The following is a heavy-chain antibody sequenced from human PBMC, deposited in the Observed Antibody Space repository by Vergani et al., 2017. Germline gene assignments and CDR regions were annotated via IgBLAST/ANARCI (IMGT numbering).Heavy chain of an antibody. Sequence: QVQLQESGPGLVKPSQTLSLTCTVSGGSISSYYWSWIRQPAGKGLEWIGRIYTSGSTNXNPSLKSRVTMSVDTSKNQFSLKLSSVTAADTAGYYCAREGPAGRGGLVLGFVRQGERTSHTPAMGGARTKVKAGESTAARGVGGCEAGPGEGWVLGEGGGRRSLRGGPPGGRDPW. CDR1: GGSISSYY. J-gene: IGHJ5*02. V-gene: IGHV4-4*07. D-gene: IGHD3-10*01. CDR3: AREGPAGRGGLVLGFVRQGERTSHTPAMGGARTKVKAGESTAARGVGGCEAGPGEGWVLGEGGGRRSLRGGPPGGRDP. CDR2: IYTSGST.